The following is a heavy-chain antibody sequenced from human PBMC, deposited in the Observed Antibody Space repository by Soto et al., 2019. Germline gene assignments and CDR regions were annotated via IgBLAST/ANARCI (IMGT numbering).Heavy chain of an antibody. CDR1: GFTFGAFS. CDR2: IIGTGGST. Sequence: VHLLGSGGNWLHPGGSQALSFAASGFTFGAFSLGGCPQAPGKGLEWVSGIIGTGGSTYYADSVKGRFTISRHNSKNTLYLQMDSLRAEDTAVYYCARSLGDTWNTYFLHYWGQGTLVTVSS. CDR3: ARSLGDTWNTYFLHY. J-gene: IGHJ4*02. V-gene: IGHV3-23*01. D-gene: IGHD1-20*01.